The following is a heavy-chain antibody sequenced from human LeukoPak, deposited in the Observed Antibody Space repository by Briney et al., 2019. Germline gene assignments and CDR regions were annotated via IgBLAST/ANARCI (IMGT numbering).Heavy chain of an antibody. CDR2: ISSSDSTI. Sequence: GGSLRLSCAASGFTFSSYEMNWVRQAPGKGLEWVSYISSSDSTIYYADSVKGRFTISRDNAKNSLYLQMNSLRAEDTAVYYCARGRYSSSWYYVYWGQGTLVTVSS. CDR3: ARGRYSSSWYYVY. V-gene: IGHV3-48*03. CDR1: GFTFSSYE. J-gene: IGHJ4*02. D-gene: IGHD6-13*01.